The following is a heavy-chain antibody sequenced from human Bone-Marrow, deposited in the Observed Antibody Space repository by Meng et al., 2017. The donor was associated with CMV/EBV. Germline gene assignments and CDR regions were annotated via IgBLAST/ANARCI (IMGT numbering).Heavy chain of an antibody. Sequence: GESLKISCAASGFTFSSYWLHWVRQAPGKGLVWVSRINSDGYSTDYADSVEGRFTISRDNAKNTLYLQMNSLRAEDTAVYYCARDCSSTSCCIWGQGTMVTVSS. CDR2: INSDGYST. J-gene: IGHJ3*02. CDR3: ARDCSSTSCCI. CDR1: GFTFSSYW. D-gene: IGHD2-2*01. V-gene: IGHV3-74*01.